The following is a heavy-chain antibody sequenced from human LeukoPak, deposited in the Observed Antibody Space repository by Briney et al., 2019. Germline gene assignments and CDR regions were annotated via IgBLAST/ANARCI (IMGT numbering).Heavy chain of an antibody. J-gene: IGHJ6*02. CDR2: INHSGST. D-gene: IGHD6-19*01. Sequence: SETLSLTCAVYGGSFSGYYWSWIRQPPGKGLEWIGEINHSGSTNYNQSLKSRVTISVDTSKNQFSLKLSSVTAADTAVYYCARGHPRSSGWLYYYYGMDVWGQGTTVTVSS. CDR1: GGSFSGYY. V-gene: IGHV4-34*01. CDR3: ARGHPRSSGWLYYYYGMDV.